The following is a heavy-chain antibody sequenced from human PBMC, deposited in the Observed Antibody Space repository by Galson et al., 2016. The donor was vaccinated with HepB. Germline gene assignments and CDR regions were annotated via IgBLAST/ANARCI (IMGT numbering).Heavy chain of an antibody. J-gene: IGHJ3*02. D-gene: IGHD3-22*01. Sequence: SLRLSCAASGFTVSGKYMSWARQAPGKGLEWVAVIFSVDATYYRDSVKGRLTISRDNSKNTLYLQMNNLRAEDTAVYYCEGYSDPFDIWGQGASVTVSS. V-gene: IGHV3-53*01. CDR2: IFSVDAT. CDR1: GFTVSGKY. CDR3: EGYSDPFDI.